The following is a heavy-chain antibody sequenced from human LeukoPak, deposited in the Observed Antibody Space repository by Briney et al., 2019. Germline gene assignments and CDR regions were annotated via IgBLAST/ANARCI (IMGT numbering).Heavy chain of an antibody. CDR3: AGGYSSSWYQEFFDY. CDR2: ISGSGDST. D-gene: IGHD6-13*01. Sequence: GGSLRLSCAASGFTFSSYAMSWVRQAPGKGLEWVSAISGSGDSTYYADSVKGRFTISRDNSKNTLYLQMNSLRAEDTAVYYCAGGYSSSWYQEFFDYWGQGTLVTVSS. CDR1: GFTFSSYA. V-gene: IGHV3-23*01. J-gene: IGHJ4*02.